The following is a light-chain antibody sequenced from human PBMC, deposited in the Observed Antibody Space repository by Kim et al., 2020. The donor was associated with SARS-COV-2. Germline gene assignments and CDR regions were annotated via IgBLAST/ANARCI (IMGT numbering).Light chain of an antibody. CDR2: QDT. J-gene: IGLJ3*02. CDR3: QTWDGSTLV. Sequence: SYELSQSPSVSVSPGQTASLTCSGDKLGNKYVWWYQQKPGLSPVLVIYQDTKRPSGIPERFSGSNSGDTATLTISQAQAMDEADYYCQTWDGSTLVFGGGTQLTVL. CDR1: KLGNKY. V-gene: IGLV3-1*01.